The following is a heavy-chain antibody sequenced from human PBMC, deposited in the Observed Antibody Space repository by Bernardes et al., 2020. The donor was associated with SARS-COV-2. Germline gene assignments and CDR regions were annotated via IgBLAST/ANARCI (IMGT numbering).Heavy chain of an antibody. CDR3: VSVTWSQSDGFDV. CDR2: IKPDSGAT. D-gene: IGHD1-26*01. V-gene: IGHV1-2*02. J-gene: IGHJ3*01. CDR1: GYTFTDYY. Sequence: ASMKVSCKASGYTFTDYYMHWVRQAPGQGLEWMGWIKPDSGATNYAQKFQGRVTMTRDTSFKTGYMDLSRLTSDDTAVYYCVSVTWSQSDGFDVWGQGTMVTVSS.